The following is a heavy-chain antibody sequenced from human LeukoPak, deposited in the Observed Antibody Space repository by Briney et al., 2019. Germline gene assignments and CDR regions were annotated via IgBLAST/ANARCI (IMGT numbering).Heavy chain of an antibody. CDR3: AREMNPGVSTMVRAPRGANYYYYYGMDV. CDR1: GYTFTSYG. Sequence: ASVKVSCKASGYTFTSYGISWVRQAPGQGLEWMEWISAYNGNTNYEQKLQGRVTMTTDTSTSTAYMELRSLRSDDTAVYYCAREMNPGVSTMVRAPRGANYYYYYGMDVWGQGTTVTVSS. CDR2: ISAYNGNT. D-gene: IGHD3-10*01. V-gene: IGHV1-18*01. J-gene: IGHJ6*02.